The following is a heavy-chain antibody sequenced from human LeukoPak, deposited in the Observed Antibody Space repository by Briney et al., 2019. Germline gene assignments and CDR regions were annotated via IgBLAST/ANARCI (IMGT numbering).Heavy chain of an antibody. V-gene: IGHV1-69*01. Sequence: GASVKVSCKASGGTFSSYAISWVRQAPGQGLEWMGGIIPIFGTANYAQKFQGGVTITADESTSTAYMELSSLRSEDTAVYYCASTLGRYNWFDPWGQGTLVTVSS. CDR3: ASTLGRYNWFDP. D-gene: IGHD2-15*01. CDR2: IIPIFGTA. J-gene: IGHJ5*02. CDR1: GGTFSSYA.